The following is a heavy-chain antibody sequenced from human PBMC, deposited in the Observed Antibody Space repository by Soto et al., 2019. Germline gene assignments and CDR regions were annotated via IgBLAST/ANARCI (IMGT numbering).Heavy chain of an antibody. CDR2: IIPIFGTA. CDR3: ARGDMLSGYSSICEN. J-gene: IGHJ4*02. V-gene: IGHV1-69*01. CDR1: GGTFSSYA. D-gene: IGHD6-13*01. Sequence: QVQLVQSGAEVKKPGSSVKVSCKASGGTFSSYAISWVRQAPRQGLEWMGGIIPIFGTANYAQKFQGRVTITADESTSTAYMELSSLRSEDTAVNYCARGDMLSGYSSICENWGQGTLVTVSS.